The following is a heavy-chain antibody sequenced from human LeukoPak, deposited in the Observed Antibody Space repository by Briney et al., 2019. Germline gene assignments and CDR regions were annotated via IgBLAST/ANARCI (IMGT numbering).Heavy chain of an antibody. CDR3: AKEGYGDYGGGTFDM. CDR2: ISYDGSNK. CDR1: GFTFSSFG. Sequence: GASLRLSCAASGFTFSSFGMHWVRQAPGKGLEWVAVISYDGSNKYYADSVKGRFTISRDSSKNTLFLQMSSLRVEDTAVYYCAKEGYGDYGGGTFDMWGQGTMVTVSS. J-gene: IGHJ3*02. D-gene: IGHD4-17*01. V-gene: IGHV3-30*18.